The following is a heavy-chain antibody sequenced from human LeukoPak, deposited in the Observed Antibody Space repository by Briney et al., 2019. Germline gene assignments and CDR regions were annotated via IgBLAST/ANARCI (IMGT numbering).Heavy chain of an antibody. CDR3: ARDRYTMVRIFRAFDI. Sequence: GGSLRLSCAASGFTFSSYATNWVRQAPGKGLEWVSSISSSSSDIYNADSVKGRFTISRDNAKNSLFLQMNSLRAEDTAVYYCARDRYTMVRIFRAFDIWGQGTMVTVSS. CDR1: GFTFSSYA. J-gene: IGHJ3*02. D-gene: IGHD3-10*01. V-gene: IGHV3-21*06. CDR2: ISSSSSDI.